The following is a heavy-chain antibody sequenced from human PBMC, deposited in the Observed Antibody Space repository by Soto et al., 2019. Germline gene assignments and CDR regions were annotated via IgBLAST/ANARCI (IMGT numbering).Heavy chain of an antibody. J-gene: IGHJ6*02. D-gene: IGHD3-22*01. Sequence: GESLKISCKGSGYSFTSYWIGWVRQMPGKGLEWMGIIYPGDSDTRYSPSFQGQVTISADKSISTAYLKWSSLKASDTAMYYYARLRHDSSGYYSYYYYGMDVWGQGTTVTVSS. CDR3: ARLRHDSSGYYSYYYYGMDV. V-gene: IGHV5-51*01. CDR2: IYPGDSDT. CDR1: GYSFTSYW.